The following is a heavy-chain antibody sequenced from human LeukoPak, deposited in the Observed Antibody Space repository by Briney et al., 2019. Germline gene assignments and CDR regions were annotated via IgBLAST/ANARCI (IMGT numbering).Heavy chain of an antibody. V-gene: IGHV3-23*01. Sequence: AGGSLRLSCAASGFTFSGRAMTWVRQAPGKGLEWVSVISESGDTTYYADSAKGRFTMSRDNSKNTLYLQMNSLRAEDTAVYYCARGVEPLAANTLAYWGQGTLVTVSS. CDR2: ISESGDTT. CDR1: GFTFSGRA. J-gene: IGHJ4*02. CDR3: ARGVEPLAANTLAY. D-gene: IGHD1-14*01.